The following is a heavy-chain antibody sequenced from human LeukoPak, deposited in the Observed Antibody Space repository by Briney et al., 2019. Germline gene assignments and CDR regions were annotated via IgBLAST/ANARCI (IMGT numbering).Heavy chain of an antibody. V-gene: IGHV1-46*01. D-gene: IGHD4-17*01. CDR3: ARVRYGAYDY. J-gene: IGHJ4*02. CDR2: INPSGGST. Sequence: ASVKVSCKVSGYTLTELSMHWVRQAPGQGLEWMGIINPSGGSTSYAQKFQGRVTMTRDTSTSTVYMELSSLRSEDTAVYYCARVRYGAYDYWGQGTLVTVSS. CDR1: GYTLTELS.